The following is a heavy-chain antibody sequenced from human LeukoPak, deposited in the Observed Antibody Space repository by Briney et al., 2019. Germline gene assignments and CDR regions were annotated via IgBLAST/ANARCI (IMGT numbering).Heavy chain of an antibody. CDR3: AIGGYCSGGSCYSYYYYYGMDV. CDR1: GYTFTSYD. D-gene: IGHD2-15*01. Sequence: GASVKVSCKASGYTFTSYDINWVRQATGQGLEWMGWMNPNSGNTGYAQKFQGRVTMTRNTSISTAYMELSSLRSEDTAVYYCAIGGYCSGGSCYSYYYYYGMDVWGQGTMVTVSS. J-gene: IGHJ6*02. CDR2: MNPNSGNT. V-gene: IGHV1-8*01.